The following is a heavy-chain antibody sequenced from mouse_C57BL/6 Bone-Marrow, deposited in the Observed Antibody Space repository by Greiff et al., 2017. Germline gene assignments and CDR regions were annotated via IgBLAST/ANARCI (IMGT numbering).Heavy chain of an antibody. V-gene: IGHV1-59*01. J-gene: IGHJ3*01. CDR3: ARAGFAY. CDR1: GYTFTSYW. CDR2: IDPSDSYT. Sequence: QVQLQQPGAELVRPGTSVKLSCKASGYTFTSYWMHWVKQRPGQGLEWIGVIDPSDSYTNYNQKFKGKATLTVDTSSSTAYMQLSSRTSEDSAVYYCARAGFAYWGQGTLVTVSA.